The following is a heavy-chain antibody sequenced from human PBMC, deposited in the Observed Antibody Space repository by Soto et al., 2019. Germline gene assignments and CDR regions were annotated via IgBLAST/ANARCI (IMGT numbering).Heavy chain of an antibody. CDR2: IYYSGST. CDR1: GGSISSYY. V-gene: IGHV4-59*01. Sequence: SETLSLTCTVPGGSISSYYWSWIRQPPGKGLEWIGYIYYSGSTNYNPSLKSGVTITVDTSNNHFSLKQSSVTAADTPVHDCARAGQDAYNIWRRVXMITV. J-gene: IGHJ3*02. CDR3: ARAGQDAYNI.